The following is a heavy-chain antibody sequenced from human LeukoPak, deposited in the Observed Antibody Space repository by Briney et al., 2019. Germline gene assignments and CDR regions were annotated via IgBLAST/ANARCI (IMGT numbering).Heavy chain of an antibody. CDR3: ARFRTVADQYGMDV. J-gene: IGHJ6*02. V-gene: IGHV3-74*03. CDR2: VDGDGTTT. CDR1: VFVINNYW. D-gene: IGHD6-19*01. Sequence: GGSLRLSCAAPVFVINNYWMHWVRQAPGKGLVWVSGVDGDGTTTTYAGSVKGRFTISRDNAKNTVYLQMNSLRAEDTAVYYCARFRTVADQYGMDVWGQGTTVIVSS.